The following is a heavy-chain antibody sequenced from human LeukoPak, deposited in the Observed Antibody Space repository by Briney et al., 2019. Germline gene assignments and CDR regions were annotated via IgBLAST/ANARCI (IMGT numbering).Heavy chain of an antibody. J-gene: IGHJ4*02. CDR2: IIPIFGAT. CDR1: GGTFSSHG. Sequence: SVKVSCKASGGTFSSHGFSWVRQAPGQGLEWMGGIIPIFGATNYAPKFQGRVTIATDNSTGTGYMELSSLRSDDTAVYYCARRWPHSSGYYLFDYWGQGTLVTVSS. V-gene: IGHV1-69*05. D-gene: IGHD3-22*01. CDR3: ARRWPHSSGYYLFDY.